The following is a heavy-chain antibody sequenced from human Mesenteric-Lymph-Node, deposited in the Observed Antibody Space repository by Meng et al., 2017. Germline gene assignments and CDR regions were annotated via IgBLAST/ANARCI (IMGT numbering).Heavy chain of an antibody. CDR3: ARGDYYDSSGYQALWD. J-gene: IGHJ4*02. CDR2: ISPSGHTI. D-gene: IGHD3-22*01. CDR1: GFTFNDYY. V-gene: IGHV3-11*04. Sequence: LSLTCAASGFTFNDYYMSWFRQAPGKGLEWVSYISPSGHTIFYADSVKGRFTISRDDAKNSLYLQMNSLRAEDTAVYYCARGDYYDSSGYQALWDWGQGTLVTVSS.